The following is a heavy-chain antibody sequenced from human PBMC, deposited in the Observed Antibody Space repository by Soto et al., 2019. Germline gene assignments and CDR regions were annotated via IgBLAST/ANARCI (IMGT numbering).Heavy chain of an antibody. CDR3: ARLPGAFVAVIYIYPLYGREALSDVDV. V-gene: IGHV3-30-3*01. J-gene: IGHJ6*02. D-gene: IGHD7-27*01. CDR1: GFTFNYYP. CDR2: ISFDGSNK. Sequence: QMELVESGGGVFQPGESLRLSCAASGFTFNYYPMHWVRQTPGKWLEWVAGISFDGSNKYYADSVNGRFTISRANSKNMLYLHMTTVIPYYAAFYYCARLPGAFVAVIYIYPLYGREALSDVDVCVQGTTVSVYS.